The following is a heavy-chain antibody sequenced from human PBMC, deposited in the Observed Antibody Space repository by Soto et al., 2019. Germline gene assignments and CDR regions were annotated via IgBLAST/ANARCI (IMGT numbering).Heavy chain of an antibody. V-gene: IGHV3-23*01. Sequence: EVQLLESGGGLVQPGGSLRLSCAASGFTFSSYAMSWVRQAPGKGLEWVSAISGSGGSTYYADSVKGRFTISRDNSKNTLYLQMHSVRAEDTAVYYCAKDKASSSLVSYFDYWGQGTLVTVSS. CDR1: GFTFSSYA. CDR3: AKDKASSSLVSYFDY. D-gene: IGHD6-13*01. J-gene: IGHJ4*02. CDR2: ISGSGGST.